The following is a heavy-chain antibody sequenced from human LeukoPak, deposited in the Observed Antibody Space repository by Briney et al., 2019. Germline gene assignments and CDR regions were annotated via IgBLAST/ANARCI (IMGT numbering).Heavy chain of an antibody. V-gene: IGHV1-8*03. CDR2: MNPNSGNT. J-gene: IGHJ6*03. CDR1: GYTFTSYD. Sequence: ASVKVSCKASGYTFTSYDINCVRQATGQGLEWMGWMNPNSGNTGYAQKFQGRVTITRNTSISTAYMELSSLRSEDTAVYYCARGPRDRLLWFGEQFDYYYYYMDVWGKGTTVTVSS. CDR3: ARGPRDRLLWFGEQFDYYYYYMDV. D-gene: IGHD3-10*01.